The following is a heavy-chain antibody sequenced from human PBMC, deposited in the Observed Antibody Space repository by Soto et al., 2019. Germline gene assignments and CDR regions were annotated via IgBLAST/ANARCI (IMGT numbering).Heavy chain of an antibody. CDR1: GYTFTGYY. Sequence: GASVKVSCKASGYTFTGYYMHWVRQAPGQGLEWMGWINPNSGGTNYAQKFQGWVTMTRDTSISTAYMELSRLRSDDTAVYYSAIPRGGYRSSWRYGMDVWGQGTTVTVSS. CDR3: AIPRGGYRSSWRYGMDV. J-gene: IGHJ6*02. V-gene: IGHV1-2*04. CDR2: INPNSGGT. D-gene: IGHD6-13*01.